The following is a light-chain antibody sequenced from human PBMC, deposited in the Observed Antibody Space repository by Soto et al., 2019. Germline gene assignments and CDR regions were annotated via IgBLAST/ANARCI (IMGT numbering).Light chain of an antibody. J-gene: IGKJ2*01. CDR1: QSVSGY. CDR2: DAS. CDR3: QQYNIWPYT. V-gene: IGKV3-11*01. Sequence: DIVLTQSPVTLSLYPGERATLSCRASQSVSGYLVWYQQKPGQAPRLLIYDASTRAAGIPARFIGSGSGTDFTLTISSLQSEDFAIYYCQQYNIWPYTFGQGTKVDIK.